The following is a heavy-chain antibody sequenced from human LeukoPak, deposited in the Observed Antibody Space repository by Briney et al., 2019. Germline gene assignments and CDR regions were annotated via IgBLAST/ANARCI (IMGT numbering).Heavy chain of an antibody. J-gene: IGHJ4*02. CDR3: ARDSDSTSYGY. CDR2: MNPNSGNT. CDR1: GYTFSSGYY. D-gene: IGHD2-2*01. Sequence: ASVKVSCKASGYTFSSGYYLHWVRQAPGQGLEWMGWMNPNSGNTGYAQKFQGRVTMTRNTSISTAYMELSSLRSEDTAVYYCARDSDSTSYGYWGQGTLVTVSS. V-gene: IGHV1-8*02.